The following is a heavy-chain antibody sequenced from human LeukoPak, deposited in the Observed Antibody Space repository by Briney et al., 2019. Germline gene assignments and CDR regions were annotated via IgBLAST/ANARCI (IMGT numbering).Heavy chain of an antibody. CDR3: ARVDDRSMDV. CDR2: IYHSGST. D-gene: IGHD5-24*01. Sequence: PSETLSLTCTVSGYSLSSGYYWGWIRQPPGKGLEWIGSIYHSGSTYYNPSLKSRVTISVDTSKNQFSLKLSSVTAADTAVYYRARVDDRSMDVWGKGTTVTVSS. V-gene: IGHV4-38-2*02. CDR1: GYSLSSGYY. J-gene: IGHJ6*03.